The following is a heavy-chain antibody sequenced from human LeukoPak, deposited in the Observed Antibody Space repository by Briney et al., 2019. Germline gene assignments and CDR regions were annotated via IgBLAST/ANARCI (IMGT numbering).Heavy chain of an antibody. CDR2: ISYDGSNK. CDR1: GFTFSSYA. V-gene: IGHV3-30-3*01. J-gene: IGHJ4*02. D-gene: IGHD6-6*01. Sequence: PGGSLRLSCAASGFTFSSYAMSWVRQAPGKGLEWVAVISYDGSNKYYADSVKGRFTISRDNSKNTLYLQMNSLRAEDTAVYYCARVGYSSSPFDYWGQGTLVTVSS. CDR3: ARVGYSSSPFDY.